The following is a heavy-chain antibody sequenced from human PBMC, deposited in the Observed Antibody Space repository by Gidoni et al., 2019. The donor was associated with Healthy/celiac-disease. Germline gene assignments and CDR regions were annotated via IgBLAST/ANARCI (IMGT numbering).Heavy chain of an antibody. D-gene: IGHD6-13*01. Sequence: QVQQVESGGGVVQPGRSLRLSCAASGFTFSSYGMHWVRQAPGKGLEWVAVISYDGSNKYYADSVKGRFTISRDNSKNTLYLQMNSLRAEDTAVYYCAKAWGIAAAGRIDYWGQGTLVTVSS. CDR3: AKAWGIAAAGRIDY. V-gene: IGHV3-30*18. CDR1: GFTFSSYG. J-gene: IGHJ4*02. CDR2: ISYDGSNK.